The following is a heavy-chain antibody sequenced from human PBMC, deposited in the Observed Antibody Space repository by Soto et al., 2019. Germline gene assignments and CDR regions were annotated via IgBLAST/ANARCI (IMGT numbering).Heavy chain of an antibody. V-gene: IGHV4-34*01. Sequence: SETLSLTCAVYGGSFSGYYWSWIRQPPGKGLEWIGEINHSGSTNYNPSLKSRVTISVYTSKNKFSLKLSSVTAADTAVYYCARGYCSSTSCYRPNWFDPWGQGTLVTVPS. D-gene: IGHD2-2*02. CDR3: ARGYCSSTSCYRPNWFDP. CDR1: GGSFSGYY. CDR2: INHSGST. J-gene: IGHJ5*02.